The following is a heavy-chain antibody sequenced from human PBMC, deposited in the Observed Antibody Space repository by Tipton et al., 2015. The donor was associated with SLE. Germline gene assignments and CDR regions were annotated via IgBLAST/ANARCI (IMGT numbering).Heavy chain of an antibody. D-gene: IGHD3-22*01. CDR1: DYYISGGSY. CDR3: ARRIATYDRRAFDF. V-gene: IGHV4-38-2*02. Sequence: TLSLTCTVSDYYISGGSYWGWIRQPPGKGLEWIGDIHHGGSTYYNPSLNSRVTISVDTSKNQFSLQLSSVTAADTAVYYCARRIATYDRRAFDFWGQGTKVTVSS. CDR2: IHHGGST. J-gene: IGHJ3*01.